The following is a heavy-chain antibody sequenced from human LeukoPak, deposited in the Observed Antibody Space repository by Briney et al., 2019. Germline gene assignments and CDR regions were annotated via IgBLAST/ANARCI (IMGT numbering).Heavy chain of an antibody. Sequence: GGSLRLSCAASGFPFSSYAMTWVRQAPGKGLEGVSGISGSGASIYYAVSVEGRFTISRDNSKNTVYLQMSGVPAEDTAVYYCAKDNSPKVYCCGGSCYLDYWGQGTLVTVSS. CDR1: GFPFSSYA. D-gene: IGHD2-15*01. CDR2: ISGSGASI. J-gene: IGHJ4*02. V-gene: IGHV3-23*01. CDR3: AKDNSPKVYCCGGSCYLDY.